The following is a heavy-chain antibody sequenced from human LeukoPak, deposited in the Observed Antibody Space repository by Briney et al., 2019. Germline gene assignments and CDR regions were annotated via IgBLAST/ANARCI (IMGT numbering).Heavy chain of an antibody. J-gene: IGHJ4*02. D-gene: IGHD6-13*01. Sequence: PGGSLRLSCAASGFTFSSYAMSWVRQAPGKGLEWVSAISGSGGSTYYADSVKGRFTISRDNSKNTLYLQMNSLRAEDTAVYYCAKDTGFTRPTSNSTSSYFDSWGQGPLVTVS. V-gene: IGHV3-23*01. CDR3: AKDTGFTRPTSNSTSSYFDS. CDR1: GFTFSSYA. CDR2: ISGSGGST.